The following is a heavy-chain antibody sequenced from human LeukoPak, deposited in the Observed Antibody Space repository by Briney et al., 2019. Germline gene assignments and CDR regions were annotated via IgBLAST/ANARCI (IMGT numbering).Heavy chain of an antibody. D-gene: IGHD3-10*01. CDR2: INPSGGST. CDR3: ARGGASGSHLHWFDP. Sequence: ASVKVSCKASGYTFTSYFMHWVRQAPGQGLEWMGIINPSGGSTSYAQKFQGRVTMTRDTSTSTVYMELSSLRSEDTAVYYCARGGASGSHLHWFDPWGQGTLVTVSS. V-gene: IGHV1-46*01. CDR1: GYTFTSYF. J-gene: IGHJ5*02.